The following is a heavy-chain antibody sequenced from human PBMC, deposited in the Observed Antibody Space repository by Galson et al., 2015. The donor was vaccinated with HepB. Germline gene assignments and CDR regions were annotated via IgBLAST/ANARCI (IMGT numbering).Heavy chain of an antibody. D-gene: IGHD4-17*01. CDR3: ARGLIFDYGEYLDS. CDR2: INWNSFRT. V-gene: IGHV3-20*04. Sequence: SLRLSCAASGFTFDDYGMNWVRQAPGKGLEWVSGINWNSFRTGYADSVKGRFTISRDNAKNSLYLQLSSLGAEDTALYFCARGLIFDYGEYLDSWGQGTLVTVSS. J-gene: IGHJ4*02. CDR1: GFTFDDYG.